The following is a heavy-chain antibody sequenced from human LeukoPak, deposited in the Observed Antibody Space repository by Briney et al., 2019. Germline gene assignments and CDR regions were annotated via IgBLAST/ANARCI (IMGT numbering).Heavy chain of an antibody. D-gene: IGHD4-17*01. J-gene: IGHJ3*02. CDR3: ARVRRDAFDI. V-gene: IGHV1-69*13. CDR1: GGTFRSYA. Sequence: SVKVSCKASGGTFRSYAISWVRQAPGQGLEWMGGIIPIFGTANYAQKFQGRVTITADESTSTAYMELSSLRSEDTAVYYCARVRRDAFDIWGQGTMVTVSS. CDR2: IIPIFGTA.